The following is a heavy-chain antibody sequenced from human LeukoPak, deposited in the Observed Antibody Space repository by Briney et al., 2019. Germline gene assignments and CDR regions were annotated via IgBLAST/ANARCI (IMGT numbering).Heavy chain of an antibody. CDR2: ISSSNSSI. Sequence: GGSLRLSCAASGFTFSSYSMNWVRQAPGKGLEWVSSISSSNSSIHYADSVKGRFTISRDNAKNSLYLQMNSLRAEDTAVYYCARRVTPNSFDYWGQGTLVTVSS. CDR3: ARRVTPNSFDY. CDR1: GFTFSSYS. V-gene: IGHV3-21*01. D-gene: IGHD2-21*02. J-gene: IGHJ4*02.